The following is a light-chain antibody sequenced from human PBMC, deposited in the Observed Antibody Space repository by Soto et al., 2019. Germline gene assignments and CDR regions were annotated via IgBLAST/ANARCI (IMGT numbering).Light chain of an antibody. CDR1: LAITKY. CDR2: AAS. CDR3: QQYNGFSLLS. Sequence: DIQMTQSPSSLSTSVQDRVTITCRASLAITKYLAWESLMFAASTLQSGVPSQFSGSGSGTDFTPTISSLQPEDFATYYFQQYNGFSLLSFGGGTKVEIK. J-gene: IGKJ4*01. V-gene: IGKV1-16*02.